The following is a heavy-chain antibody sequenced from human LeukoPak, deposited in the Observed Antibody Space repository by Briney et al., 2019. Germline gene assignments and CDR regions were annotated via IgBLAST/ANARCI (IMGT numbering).Heavy chain of an antibody. CDR2: VHLSGRT. CDR1: GGSISSTNW. J-gene: IGHJ4*02. V-gene: IGHV4-4*02. Sequence: SETLSLTCGVSGGSISSTNWWTWVRPPPGEGLEWVGEVHLSGRTNYNPSLESRVTMSVDMSENHISLKLTSVTAADTAVYYCAREGGPYRPLDYSGQGTLVTVSS. CDR3: AREGGPYRPLDY.